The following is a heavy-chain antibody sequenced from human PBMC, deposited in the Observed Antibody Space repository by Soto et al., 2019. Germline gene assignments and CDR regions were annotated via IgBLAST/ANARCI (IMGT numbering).Heavy chain of an antibody. D-gene: IGHD2-15*01. CDR1: GSGFISSG. CDR2: IVVASGQT. V-gene: IGHV1-58*02. CDR3: SADRPDIGVGWWV. Sequence: GPQVKVSCKASGSGFISSGIQWVRQAHGQRLEWIGWIVVASGQTNYAQNFRGRVAITRDTSTATAYIELTGLTSEDTAVYFCSADRPDIGVGWWVWGQGTTVTVSS. J-gene: IGHJ6*02.